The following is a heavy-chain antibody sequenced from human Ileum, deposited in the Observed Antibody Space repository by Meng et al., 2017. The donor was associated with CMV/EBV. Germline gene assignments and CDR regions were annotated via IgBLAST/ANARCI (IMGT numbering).Heavy chain of an antibody. V-gene: IGHV4-34*01. CDR2: INQYGST. J-gene: IGHJ4*02. CDR3: VTADHHAIKY. D-gene: IGHD5-12*01. Sequence: QVQIQQGGAGLLKPSETLSLTCSLGGSFSPYTWSWIRQAPGKGLEWIGEINQYGSTNFNPSVKSRVTISRDTSKNQFSLRLNSVTAADAAVYYCVTADHHAIKYWGQGTLVTVFS. CDR1: GSFSPYT.